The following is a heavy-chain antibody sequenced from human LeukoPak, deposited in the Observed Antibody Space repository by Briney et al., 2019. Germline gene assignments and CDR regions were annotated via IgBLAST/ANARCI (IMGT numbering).Heavy chain of an antibody. CDR3: ATNLLLWFGDDY. Sequence: GRSLRLSCAASGFTFSSYGMHWVRQAPGKGLEWVAVISYDGSNKYYADSVKGRFTISRDNSKNTLYLQMNSLRAEDTAVYYCATNLLLWFGDDYWGQGTLVTVSS. V-gene: IGHV3-30*03. J-gene: IGHJ4*02. D-gene: IGHD3-10*01. CDR2: ISYDGSNK. CDR1: GFTFSSYG.